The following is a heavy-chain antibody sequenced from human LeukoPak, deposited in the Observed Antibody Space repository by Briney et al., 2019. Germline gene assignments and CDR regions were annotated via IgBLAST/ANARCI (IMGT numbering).Heavy chain of an antibody. CDR2: IYTSGST. D-gene: IGHD6-19*01. Sequence: PSQTLSLTCTVSGGSISSGSYYWSWIRQPAGKGLEWIGRIYTSGSTNYNPSLKSRVTISVDTSKNQFSLKLSSVTAADTAVHYCARDTGIAVAGSYWFDPWGQGTLVTVSS. V-gene: IGHV4-61*02. CDR3: ARDTGIAVAGSYWFDP. J-gene: IGHJ5*02. CDR1: GGSISSGSYY.